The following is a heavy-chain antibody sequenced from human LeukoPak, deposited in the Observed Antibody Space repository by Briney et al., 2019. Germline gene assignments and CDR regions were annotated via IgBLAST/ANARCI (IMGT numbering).Heavy chain of an antibody. D-gene: IGHD5-18*01. CDR1: GFSLSTSGAG. CDR2: IYCDDDK. CDR3: AHQLYSYGSAASRPFDY. V-gene: IGHV2-5*02. Sequence: SGPTLANPTQTLTLTCTFSGFSLSTSGAGVGWIRQPPGKALEWLALIYCDDDKRSSPSLKCRLIITKNTSKNQVVLTMTNMDPVDTATYYCAHQLYSYGSAASRPFDYWGQGTLVTVSS. J-gene: IGHJ4*02.